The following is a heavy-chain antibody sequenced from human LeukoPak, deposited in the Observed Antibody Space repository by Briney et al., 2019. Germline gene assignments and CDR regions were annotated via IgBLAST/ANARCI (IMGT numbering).Heavy chain of an antibody. CDR2: IYYSGST. D-gene: IGHD3-9*01. V-gene: IGHV4-59*01. J-gene: IGHJ6*02. CDR1: GGSISSYY. CDR3: ARDHTRSTGTDYYYYGMDV. Sequence: KPSETLSLTCTVSGGSISSYYWSWIRQPPGKGLEWVGYIYYSGSTNYNPSLKSRVTISVDTSKNQFSLKLSSVTAADTAVYYCARDHTRSTGTDYYYYGMDVWGQGTTVTVSS.